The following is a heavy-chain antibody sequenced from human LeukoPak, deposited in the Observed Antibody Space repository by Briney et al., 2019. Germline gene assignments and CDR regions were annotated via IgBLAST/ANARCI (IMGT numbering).Heavy chain of an antibody. J-gene: IGHJ6*03. D-gene: IGHD1-7*01. CDR3: ARGPRGTTYYYYYMDV. CDR1: GYTFTGYY. CDR2: INPNSGGT. Sequence: ASVKVSCKASGYTFTGYYMHWVRQAPGQGLEWMGWINPNSGGTNYAQKFQGRVTMTRDTSISTAYMELSRPRSDDTAVYYCARGPRGTTYYYYYMDVWGKGTTVTVSS. V-gene: IGHV1-2*02.